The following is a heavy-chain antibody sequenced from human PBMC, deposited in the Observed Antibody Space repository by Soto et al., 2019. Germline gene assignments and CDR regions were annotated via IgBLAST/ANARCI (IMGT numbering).Heavy chain of an antibody. CDR3: ARDWSRYYDSSGLMWFY. CDR1: CYTFTSYG. J-gene: IGHJ4*02. CDR2: ISAHNGDT. V-gene: IGHV1-18*01. Sequence: SVKVSFRASCYTFTSYGISWVRQAPVQGLEWVGWISAHNGDTRYAQNLQGRITMTTDTFTNTAYMELTSLTSDDTAVYYCARDWSRYYDSSGLMWFYWGQGTLVTVSS. D-gene: IGHD3-22*01.